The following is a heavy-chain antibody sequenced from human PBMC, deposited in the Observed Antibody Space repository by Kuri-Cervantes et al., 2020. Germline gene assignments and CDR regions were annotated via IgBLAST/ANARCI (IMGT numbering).Heavy chain of an antibody. J-gene: IGHJ5*02. CDR1: GYSFSNYG. V-gene: IGHV1-18*01. CDR2: ISAYKGDT. D-gene: IGHD6-19*01. CDR3: ARFRVAGTEYNWFDP. Sequence: ASVKVSCKTSGYSFSNYGINWVRQAPGQGLEWMAWISAYKGDTKYAPKFQDRVTMTTDTSTSTAYMELRSLRSDDTAVYYCARFRVAGTEYNWFDPWGQGTLVTVSS.